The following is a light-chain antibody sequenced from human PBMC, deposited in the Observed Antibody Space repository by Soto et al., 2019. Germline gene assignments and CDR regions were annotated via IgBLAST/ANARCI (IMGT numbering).Light chain of an antibody. Sequence: QAVVTQPPSVSGAPGQRVTISCTGSSSNIGAGYDVHWYQQLPGTAPKLLIYGNSNRPSGVPDRFSGSKSGTSASLAITGLQAEDEADYYCQSYDSSLSGSGRVFGGGTKLT. CDR1: SSNIGAGYD. CDR2: GNS. V-gene: IGLV1-40*01. CDR3: QSYDSSLSGSGRV. J-gene: IGLJ2*01.